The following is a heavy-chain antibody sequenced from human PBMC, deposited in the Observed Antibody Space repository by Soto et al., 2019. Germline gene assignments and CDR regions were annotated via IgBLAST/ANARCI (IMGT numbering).Heavy chain of an antibody. CDR1: GFTFSSYG. V-gene: IGHV3-33*01. CDR3: ASRSPALDY. J-gene: IGHJ4*02. D-gene: IGHD2-2*01. CDR2: IWYDGSNK. Sequence: PGGSLRLSCAASGFTFSSYGMHWVRQAPGKGLEWVAIIWYDGSNKYYADSVKGRFTISRDSSKNTLYLQMNSLRAEDTAVYYCASRSPALDYWGQGTLVTVSS.